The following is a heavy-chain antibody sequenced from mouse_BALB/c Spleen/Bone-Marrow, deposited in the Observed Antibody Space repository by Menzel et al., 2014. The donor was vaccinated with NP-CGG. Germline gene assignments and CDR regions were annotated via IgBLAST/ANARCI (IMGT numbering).Heavy chain of an antibody. CDR2: ISSGGSYT. Sequence: EVNVVESGGGLVKPGGSLKLSCAASGFTFSSYGVSWVRQTPEKRLEWVATISSGGSYTYYPDSVKGRFTIPRDNAKNTLYLQMSSLRSEDTAMYYCTRQRGDYAMDYWGQGTSVTVSS. J-gene: IGHJ4*01. CDR3: TRQRGDYAMDY. CDR1: GFTFSSYG. D-gene: IGHD1-1*02. V-gene: IGHV5-9-3*01.